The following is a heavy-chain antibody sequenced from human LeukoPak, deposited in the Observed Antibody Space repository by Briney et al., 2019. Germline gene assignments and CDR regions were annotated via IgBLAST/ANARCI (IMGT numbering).Heavy chain of an antibody. D-gene: IGHD5-12*01. CDR2: INHSGST. V-gene: IGHV4-34*01. J-gene: IGHJ4*02. CDR1: GGSFSGYY. CDR3: ARVGAYSGYDMVDY. Sequence: SETLSLTCGVYGGSFSGYYWSWIRQPPGKGLEWIGEINHSGSTNYNPSLKSRVTISVDTSKNQFSLKLSSVTAADTAVYYCARVGAYSGYDMVDYWGQGTLVTVSS.